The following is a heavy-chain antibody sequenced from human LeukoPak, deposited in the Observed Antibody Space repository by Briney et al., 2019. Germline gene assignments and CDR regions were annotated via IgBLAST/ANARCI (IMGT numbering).Heavy chain of an antibody. CDR2: IYYSGST. CDR1: GGSLSSSSYY. D-gene: IGHD3-16*02. CDR3: ARVSRRLTFGGVIDFDY. J-gene: IGHJ4*02. V-gene: IGHV4-39*07. Sequence: SETLSLTCTVSGGSLSSSSYYWGWIRQPPGEGLEWIGKIYYSGSTYYNPSLKSRVTISVDTSKNQFSLKLSSVTAADTAVYYCARVSRRLTFGGVIDFDYWGQGTLVTASS.